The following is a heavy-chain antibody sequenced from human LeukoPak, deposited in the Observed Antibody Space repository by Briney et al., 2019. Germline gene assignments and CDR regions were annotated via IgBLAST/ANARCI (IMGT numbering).Heavy chain of an antibody. CDR2: INTDGSSR. CDR3: ARGYSTTPNQNWFDP. D-gene: IGHD3-3*01. V-gene: IGHV3-74*01. CDR1: VFTFSSHW. Sequence: GGSLSLSCAASVFTFSSHWTDWVRQAPGKGLVWVSRINTDGSSRNYADSVKGRITISRDNAKSTLYLQMDSMSAEDTAVYDCARGYSTTPNQNWFDPWGQGTLVTVSS. J-gene: IGHJ5*02.